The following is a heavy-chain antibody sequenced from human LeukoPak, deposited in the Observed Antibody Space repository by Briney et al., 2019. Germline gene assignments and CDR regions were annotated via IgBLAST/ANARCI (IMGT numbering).Heavy chain of an antibody. V-gene: IGHV3-30-3*01. CDR2: ISYDGSNK. J-gene: IGHJ6*02. Sequence: GGSLRLSCAASGLTFSSFWMHWVRQAPGKGLEWVAVISYDGSNKYYADSVKGRFTISRDNSKNTLYLQMNSLRAEDTAVYYCARERRYYYGMDVWGQGTTVTVSS. CDR3: ARERRYYYGMDV. CDR1: GLTFSSFW.